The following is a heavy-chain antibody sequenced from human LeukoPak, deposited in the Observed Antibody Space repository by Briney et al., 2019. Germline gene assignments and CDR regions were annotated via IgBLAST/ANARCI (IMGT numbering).Heavy chain of an antibody. CDR3: ARGGGNSDY. V-gene: IGHV3-7*01. Sequence: GGSLRLSCAASGFSFSFYWMSWVRQAPGKGLEWVANIKEDGSEKYYVDSVKGRFTISRDNAKNSLYLQVISLRAEDTAVYYCARGGGNSDYWGQGTPVTVSS. D-gene: IGHD1-26*01. CDR1: GFSFSFYW. J-gene: IGHJ4*02. CDR2: IKEDGSEK.